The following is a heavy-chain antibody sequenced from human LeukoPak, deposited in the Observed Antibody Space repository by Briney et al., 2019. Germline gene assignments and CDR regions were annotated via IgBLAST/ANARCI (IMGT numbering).Heavy chain of an antibody. V-gene: IGHV4-31*03. CDR2: KYYSGSP. CDR3: RRGPDAEHLQR. J-gene: IGHJ1*01. CDR1: LGSLSSDGAY. Sequence: PSETLSHTCTLPLGSLSSDGAYWRWIRQHPGKGLEWIEHKYYSGSPYYNPSLKGRVTISLYTAKNQVSLKLSSVPAAVTAVYCWRRGPDAEHLQRWGQGTLVTVSS.